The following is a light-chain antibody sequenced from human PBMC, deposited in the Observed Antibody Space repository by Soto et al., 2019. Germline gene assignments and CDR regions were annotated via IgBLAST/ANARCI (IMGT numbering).Light chain of an antibody. Sequence: QPVLTQSSSASASLGSSVKLTCTLSSGHSSYIIAWHQQQPGKAPRYLMKLEGSGSYNKGSGVPDRFSGSSSGADRYLTISNLQSEDEDDYYCETWDSNTRVFGGGTKVTVL. J-gene: IGLJ3*02. V-gene: IGLV4-60*03. CDR2: LEGSGSY. CDR3: ETWDSNTRV. CDR1: SGHSSYI.